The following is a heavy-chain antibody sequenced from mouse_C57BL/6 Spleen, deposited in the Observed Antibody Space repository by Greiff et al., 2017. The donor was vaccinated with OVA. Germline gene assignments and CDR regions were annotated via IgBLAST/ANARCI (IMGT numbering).Heavy chain of an antibody. CDR2: INPSTGGT. CDR3: ARAINYYGSSPYYFDY. Sequence: EVKLMESGPELVKPGASVKISCKASGYSFTGYYMNWVKQSPEKSLEWIGEINPSTGGTTYNQKFKAKATLTVDKSSSTAYMQLKSLTSEDSAVYYCARAINYYGSSPYYFDYWGQGTTLTVSS. J-gene: IGHJ2*01. D-gene: IGHD1-1*01. CDR1: GYSFTGYY. V-gene: IGHV1-42*01.